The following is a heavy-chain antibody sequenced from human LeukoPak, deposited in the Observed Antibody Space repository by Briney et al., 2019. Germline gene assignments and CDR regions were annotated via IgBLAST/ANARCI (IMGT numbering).Heavy chain of an antibody. V-gene: IGHV3-30*18. CDR1: GFTFSSYG. D-gene: IGHD5-12*01. CDR3: AKGRYSGYGDFDY. CDR2: ISYDGSNK. Sequence: PGRSRRLSCAASGFTFSSYGMHWVRQAPGKGLEWVAVISYDGSNKYYADSVKGRFTISRDNSKNTLYLQMNSLRAEDTAVYYCAKGRYSGYGDFDYWGQGTLVTVSS. J-gene: IGHJ4*02.